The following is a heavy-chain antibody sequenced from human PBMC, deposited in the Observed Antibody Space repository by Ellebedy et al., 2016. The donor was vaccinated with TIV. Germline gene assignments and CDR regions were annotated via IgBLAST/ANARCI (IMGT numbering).Heavy chain of an antibody. CDR2: ISHTGSRT. V-gene: IGHV3-23*01. CDR3: AKTTASSSWQFDY. D-gene: IGHD6-13*01. CDR1: GFTFSSYA. Sequence: PGGSLRLSCAASGFTFSSYAMSWVRQAPGKGLEWVSTISHTGSRTYYADSVKVRFTISRDNSKNTLYLQVNSLSAEDTAVYYCAKTTASSSWQFDYWGQGTLVTVSS. J-gene: IGHJ4*02.